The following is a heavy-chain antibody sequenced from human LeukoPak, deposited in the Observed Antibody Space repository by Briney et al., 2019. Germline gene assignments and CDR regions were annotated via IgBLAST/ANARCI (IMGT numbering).Heavy chain of an antibody. D-gene: IGHD6-13*01. CDR1: GYTFTSYG. V-gene: IGHV1-18*01. CDR2: ISGYNGHT. J-gene: IGHJ4*02. Sequence: ASVKVSCKASGYTFTSYGISWVRQAPGQGLEWMGWISGYNGHTNYAQKVQGRVTMATDTSTSTAYMELRSLRSDDTAVYYCARDGYSSSWPYYFDYWGQGTLVTVSS. CDR3: ARDGYSSSWPYYFDY.